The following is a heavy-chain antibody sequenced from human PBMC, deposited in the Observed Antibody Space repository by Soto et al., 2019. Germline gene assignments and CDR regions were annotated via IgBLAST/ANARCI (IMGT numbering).Heavy chain of an antibody. CDR2: IKQDGSEK. CDR3: ARAGKGIAVAGTGYYYYGMDV. CDR1: GFTFSSYW. V-gene: IGHV3-7*05. J-gene: IGHJ6*02. D-gene: IGHD6-19*01. Sequence: GGSLRLSCAASGFTFSSYWMSWVRQVPGKGLEWVANIKQDGSEKYYVDSVKGRFTISRDNAKNSLDLQMNSLRAEDTAVYYCARAGKGIAVAGTGYYYYGMDVWGQGTTVTVSS.